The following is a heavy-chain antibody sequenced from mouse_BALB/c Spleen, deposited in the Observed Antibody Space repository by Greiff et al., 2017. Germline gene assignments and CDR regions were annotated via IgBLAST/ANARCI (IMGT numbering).Heavy chain of an antibody. V-gene: IGHV10-1*02. CDR1: GFTFNTYA. CDR2: IRSKSNNYAT. CDR3: VREVYGNYVRFAY. Sequence: EVKLVESGGGLVQPKGSLKLSCAASGFTFNTYAMNWVRQAPGKGLEWVARIRSKSNNYATYYADSVKDRFTISRDDSQSMLYLQMNNLKTEDTAMYYCVREVYGNYVRFAYWGQGTLVTVSA. D-gene: IGHD2-1*01. J-gene: IGHJ3*01.